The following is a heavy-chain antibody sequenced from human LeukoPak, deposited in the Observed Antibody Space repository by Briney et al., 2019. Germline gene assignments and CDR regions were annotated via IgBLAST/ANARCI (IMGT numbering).Heavy chain of an antibody. CDR3: ARAHQGGYDILTGYGFGPYYYYYMDV. V-gene: IGHV1-2*02. J-gene: IGHJ6*03. CDR2: VTPNTGGT. CDR1: GYTFTGYY. Sequence: ASVKVSCKASGYTFTGYYIHWVRQAPGQSLEWMGWVTPNTGGTNYAQKFQGRVTMTRDMSTSTVYMELSSLRSEDTAVYYCARAHQGGYDILTGYGFGPYYYYYMDVWGKGTTVTVSS. D-gene: IGHD3-9*01.